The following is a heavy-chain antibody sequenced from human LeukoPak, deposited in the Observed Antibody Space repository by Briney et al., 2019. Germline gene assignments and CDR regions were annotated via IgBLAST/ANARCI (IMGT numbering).Heavy chain of an antibody. V-gene: IGHV3-7*01. J-gene: IGHJ4*02. CDR3: ARLSAMVRGPEDIFYFEY. D-gene: IGHD3-10*01. CDR2: IKFDGRET. CDR1: GFSFSTYW. Sequence: GGSLRLSCAVSGFSFSTYWMSWVRQAPGKGLEWVANIKFDGRETYYVDSVKGRFTISRDNTQNSLYLQLNSLRVEDTAVYYCARLSAMVRGPEDIFYFEYWGLGTLVTVSS.